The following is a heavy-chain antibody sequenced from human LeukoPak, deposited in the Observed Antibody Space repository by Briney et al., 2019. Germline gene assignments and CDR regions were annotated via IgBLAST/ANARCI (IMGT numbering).Heavy chain of an antibody. CDR2: ISGSGGST. CDR3: ANPAGYSYGYGRLDY. CDR1: GFTFSSYA. D-gene: IGHD5-18*01. J-gene: IGHJ4*02. Sequence: HPGGSLRLSCAASGFTFSSYAMSWVRQAPGKGLEWVSAISGSGGSTYYADSVKGRFTISRDNSKNTLYLQMNSLRAEDTAVYYCANPAGYSYGYGRLDYWGQGTLVTVSS. V-gene: IGHV3-23*01.